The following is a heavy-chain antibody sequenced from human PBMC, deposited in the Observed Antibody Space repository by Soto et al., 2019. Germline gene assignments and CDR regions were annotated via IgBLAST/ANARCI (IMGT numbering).Heavy chain of an antibody. D-gene: IGHD6-13*01. J-gene: IGHJ4*02. CDR3: ARGRKDYSSSWYVD. V-gene: IGHV4-34*01. Sequence: SETLSLTXAVYGGSFSGYYWSWIRQPPGKGLEWIGEINHSGSTNYNPSLKSRVTISVDTSKNQFSLKLSSVTAADTAVYYCARGRKDYSSSWYVDWGQGTLVTVSS. CDR2: INHSGST. CDR1: GGSFSGYY.